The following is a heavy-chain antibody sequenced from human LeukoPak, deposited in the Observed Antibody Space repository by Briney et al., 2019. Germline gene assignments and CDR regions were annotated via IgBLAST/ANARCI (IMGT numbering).Heavy chain of an antibody. D-gene: IGHD3-10*01. J-gene: IGHJ4*02. CDR2: IKEDGSVI. Sequence: GGSRRLSCFGSGFTFSNYWMTWLRQAPGEGLGWVANIKEDGSVIYYADSVRGRFTISRDNAKNSLYLQMNSLRVEDTAVYYCATGRWYGEFAGSGFDDWGQGILVTVSS. CDR1: GFTFSNYW. V-gene: IGHV3-7*01. CDR3: ATGRWYGEFAGSGFDD.